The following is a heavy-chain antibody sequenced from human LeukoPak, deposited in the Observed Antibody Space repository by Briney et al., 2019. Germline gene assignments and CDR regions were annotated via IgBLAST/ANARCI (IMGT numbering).Heavy chain of an antibody. V-gene: IGHV3-48*03. CDR3: ARDRMAQGWSDP. D-gene: IGHD5-24*01. Sequence: GGSLRLSCAASGFTFSSYEMNWVRQAPGKGLEWVSYISSSGSTMYYADSVKGRFTISRDNAKNSLYLQMNSLRAEDTAVYYCARDRMAQGWSDPWGQGTLVTVSS. J-gene: IGHJ5*02. CDR2: ISSSGSTM. CDR1: GFTFSSYE.